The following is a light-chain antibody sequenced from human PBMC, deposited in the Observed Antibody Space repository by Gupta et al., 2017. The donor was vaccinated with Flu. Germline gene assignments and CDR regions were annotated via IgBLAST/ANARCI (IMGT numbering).Light chain of an antibody. V-gene: IGKV3-11*01. CDR2: DTS. CDR3: QQRRSWPQA. Sequence: PATLSLSPGERATLSCMASQSVQWYLAWYQQKPGQPPRLLIYDTSNRASGIPARFSGSGSGTDITLTISRLEPEDFAVYYCQQRRSWPQAFGQGTKVEIK. CDR1: QSVQWY. J-gene: IGKJ1*01.